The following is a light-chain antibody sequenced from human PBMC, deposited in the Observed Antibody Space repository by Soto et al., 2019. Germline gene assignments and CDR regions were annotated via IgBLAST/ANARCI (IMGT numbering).Light chain of an antibody. CDR3: EQYNNWLWT. J-gene: IGKJ1*01. Sequence: EIVMTQSPATLSVSPGERATLSCRASQSVSSNLAWYQQKPGQAPRLLIYGASSRATGIPARFSGSGSGTEFTLTISSLQSEDFAVYYCEQYNNWLWTFGQGTKGESK. CDR2: GAS. V-gene: IGKV3-15*01. CDR1: QSVSSN.